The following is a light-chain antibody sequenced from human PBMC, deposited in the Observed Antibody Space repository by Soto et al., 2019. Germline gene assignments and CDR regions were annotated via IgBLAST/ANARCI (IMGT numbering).Light chain of an antibody. CDR2: EVS. V-gene: IGLV2-14*01. Sequence: QSVLTQPASVSGSPGQSITMSCTGTISDVGGYNYVSWYQQHPGKAPKLMIYEVSNRPSGVSNRFSGSKSGNTASLTIPGLQAEDEADYYCSSYTSRGTYVFGTGTKVTVL. CDR1: ISDVGGYNY. J-gene: IGLJ1*01. CDR3: SSYTSRGTYV.